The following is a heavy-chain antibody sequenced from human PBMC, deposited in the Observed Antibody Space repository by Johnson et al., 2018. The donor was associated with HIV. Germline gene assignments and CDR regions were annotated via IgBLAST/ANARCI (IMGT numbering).Heavy chain of an antibody. J-gene: IGHJ3*02. CDR2: INWNGGST. CDR1: GFTFDDYG. D-gene: IGHD1-26*01. CDR3: ARDLIVGATTDAFDI. Sequence: VQLVESGGGVVQPGGSQRLSCAASGFTFDDYGMSWVRQAPGKGLEWVSGINWNGGSTGYVDSVKGRFTISRDNAKNSLYLQMNSLRAEDTALYYCARDLIVGATTDAFDIWGQWTMVTVSS. V-gene: IGHV3-20*04.